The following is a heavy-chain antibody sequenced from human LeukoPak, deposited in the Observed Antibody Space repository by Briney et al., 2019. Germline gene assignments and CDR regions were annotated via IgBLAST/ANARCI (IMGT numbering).Heavy chain of an antibody. CDR1: GGTFSSYA. CDR2: IIRIFGTA. J-gene: IGHJ4*02. CDR3: AREIITSVAGINYFDY. V-gene: IGHV1-69*05. Sequence: SVKVSCKASGGTFSSYAISWVRQAPGQGLEWMGGIIRIFGTANYAQKFQGRVTITTDESTSTAYMELSSLRSEDTSVYYCAREIITSVAGINYFDYWGQGTLVTVSS. D-gene: IGHD6-19*01.